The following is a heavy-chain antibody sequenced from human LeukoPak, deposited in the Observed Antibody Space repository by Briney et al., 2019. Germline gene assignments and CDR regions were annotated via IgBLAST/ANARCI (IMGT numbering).Heavy chain of an antibody. CDR1: RGTFSGYY. CDR3: ARAEWELGEADP. CDR2: INHSGST. J-gene: IGHJ5*02. V-gene: IGHV4-34*01. Sequence: SETLSLTCAVYRGTFSGYYWSWIRQSPGKGLEWIGEINHSGSTNYNPSLKSRVTISVDTSKRQFFLKMTSVTAADTAVYYCARAEWELGEADPWGQGTPVTVSS. D-gene: IGHD1-26*01.